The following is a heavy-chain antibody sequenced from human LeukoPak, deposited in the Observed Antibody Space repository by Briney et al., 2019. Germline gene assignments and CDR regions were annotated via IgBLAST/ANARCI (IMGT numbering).Heavy chain of an antibody. V-gene: IGHV6-1*01. Sequence: SQTLSLTCVISGDSLSSNSAAWNWIRQSPSRGLEWLGRTYSRSNWSNDYALSVKSRITISPDTSKNQFPLHLKSVTPEDTAVYYCAGDGSLWFGESSYYFDFWGQGILVTVSS. D-gene: IGHD3-10*01. CDR2: TYSRSNWSN. J-gene: IGHJ4*02. CDR1: GDSLSSNSAA. CDR3: AGDGSLWFGESSYYFDF.